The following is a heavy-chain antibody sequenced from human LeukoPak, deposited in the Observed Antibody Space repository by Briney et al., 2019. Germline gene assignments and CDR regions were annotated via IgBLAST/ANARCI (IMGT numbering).Heavy chain of an antibody. Sequence: PSETLSLTCTVSGGSISSGSYYWSWIRQPAVKGLEWIGRIYTSGSTNYNPSLKSRVTISVDTSKNQFSLKLSSVTAADTAVYYCARVFYYYGSGSPFDPWGKGTLVTVSS. D-gene: IGHD3-10*01. V-gene: IGHV4-61*02. J-gene: IGHJ5*02. CDR2: IYTSGST. CDR3: ARVFYYYGSGSPFDP. CDR1: GGSISSGSYY.